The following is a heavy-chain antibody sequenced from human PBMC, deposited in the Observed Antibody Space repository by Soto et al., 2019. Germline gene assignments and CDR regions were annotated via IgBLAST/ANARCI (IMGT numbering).Heavy chain of an antibody. CDR2: INPSGGST. V-gene: IGHV1-46*01. D-gene: IGHD3-22*01. Sequence: ASVKVSCKASGYTFTSYYMHWVRQAPGQGLEWMGIINPSGGSTSYAQKFQGRVTMTRDTSTSTVYMELSSLRSEDTAVYYCARSVYSVVGVVVITDAFDIWGQGTMVTVSS. J-gene: IGHJ3*02. CDR3: ARSVYSVVGVVVITDAFDI. CDR1: GYTFTSYY.